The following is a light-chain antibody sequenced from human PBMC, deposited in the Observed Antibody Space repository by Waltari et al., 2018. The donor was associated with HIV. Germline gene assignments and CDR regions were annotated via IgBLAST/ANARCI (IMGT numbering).Light chain of an antibody. CDR3: CSYAGSSTLV. CDR2: EVS. J-gene: IGLJ3*02. Sequence: QSALTQPASVSGSPGQSITISCTGTSSNIGTYNLVSWHQQHPGKAPNTLFYEVSQRPSGVSNLFSGSKSGNTASLTISGLQAEDEADYYCCSYAGSSTLVFGGGTKVTVL. V-gene: IGLV2-23*02. CDR1: SSNIGTYNL.